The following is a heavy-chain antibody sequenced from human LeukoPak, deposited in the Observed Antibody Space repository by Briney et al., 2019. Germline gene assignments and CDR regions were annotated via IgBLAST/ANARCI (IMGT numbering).Heavy chain of an antibody. D-gene: IGHD3-3*01. J-gene: IGHJ4*02. Sequence: GASVKVSCKASGYTFTSYDINWVRQATGQGLEWMGWMNPNSGNTGYAQKFQGRVTMTRNTSISTAYMELSSLRSEDTAVYYCARGYYDLWSGPRMAVWGQGTLVTVSS. CDR1: GYTFTSYD. V-gene: IGHV1-8*01. CDR2: MNPNSGNT. CDR3: ARGYYDLWSGPRMAV.